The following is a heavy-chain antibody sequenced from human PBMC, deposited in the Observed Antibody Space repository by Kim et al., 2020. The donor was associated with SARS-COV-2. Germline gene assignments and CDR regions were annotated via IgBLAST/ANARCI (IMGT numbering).Heavy chain of an antibody. CDR2: ISGSGGST. J-gene: IGHJ6*04. CDR1: GFTFSSYA. Sequence: GGSLRLSCAASGFTFSSYAMSWVRQAPGKGLEWVSAISGSGGSTYYADSVKGRFTISRDNSKNTLYLQMNSLRAEDTAVYYCAIGLHPAPVVAATRLDYYDCGMDVWGGGTTVTVSS. CDR3: AIGLHPAPVVAATRLDYYDCGMDV. V-gene: IGHV3-23*01. D-gene: IGHD2-15*01.